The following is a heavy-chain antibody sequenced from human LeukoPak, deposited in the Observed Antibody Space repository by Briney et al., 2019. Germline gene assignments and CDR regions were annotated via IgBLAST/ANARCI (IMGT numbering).Heavy chain of an antibody. CDR1: GYTFTGYY. CDR3: ARDRTRTGYSSGWYHDY. J-gene: IGHJ4*02. D-gene: IGHD6-19*01. Sequence: SXTVSCKXSGYTFTGYYMHWVRQAPGQGLEWMGWINPNSGGTNYAQKFQGRVTMTRDTSISTAYMELSRLISDDTAVYYCARDRTRTGYSSGWYHDYWGQGTLVTVSS. V-gene: IGHV1-2*02. CDR2: INPNSGGT.